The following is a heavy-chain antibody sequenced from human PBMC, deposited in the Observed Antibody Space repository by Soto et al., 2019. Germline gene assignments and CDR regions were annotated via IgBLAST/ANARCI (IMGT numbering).Heavy chain of an antibody. CDR3: ARDRVDSWATTGSYFDY. D-gene: IGHD5-12*01. CDR2: IYYSGST. V-gene: IGHV4-59*01. Sequence: QVQLQESGPGLVKPSETLSLTCTVSGGSISSYYWSWIRHPPGKGLEWIGYIYYSGSTNYNPSLKSRVTISVDTSKNQFSLKLSSVTAADTAVYYCARDRVDSWATTGSYFDYWGQGTLVTVSS. J-gene: IGHJ4*02. CDR1: GGSISSYY.